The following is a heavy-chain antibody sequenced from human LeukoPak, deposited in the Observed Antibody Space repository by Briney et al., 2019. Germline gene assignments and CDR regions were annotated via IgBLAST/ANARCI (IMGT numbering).Heavy chain of an antibody. D-gene: IGHD4-17*01. CDR3: AKDHQTLYGDYIGGAFDI. J-gene: IGHJ3*02. Sequence: GGSLRLSCAASGFTFSSYGMHWVRQAPGKGLEWVAFIRYDGSNKYYADSVKGRFTISRDNSKNTLYLQMNSLRAEDTAVYYCAKDHQTLYGDYIGGAFDIWGQGTMVTVSS. V-gene: IGHV3-30*02. CDR2: IRYDGSNK. CDR1: GFTFSSYG.